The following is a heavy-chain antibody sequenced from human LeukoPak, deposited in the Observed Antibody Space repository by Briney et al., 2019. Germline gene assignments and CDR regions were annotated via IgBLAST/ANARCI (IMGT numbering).Heavy chain of an antibody. CDR1: GYTFTSSG. Sequence: ASVKVSCKASGYTFTSSGISWVPQAPGQGLEGMGWISAYNGNTNYAQKLQGRVTMTTDTSKSTAYMELRSLRSGDTAVYYCARVMPDDYGDYVWWFDPWGQGTLVTVSS. CDR2: ISAYNGNT. CDR3: ARVMPDDYGDYVWWFDP. D-gene: IGHD4-17*01. J-gene: IGHJ5*02. V-gene: IGHV1-18*01.